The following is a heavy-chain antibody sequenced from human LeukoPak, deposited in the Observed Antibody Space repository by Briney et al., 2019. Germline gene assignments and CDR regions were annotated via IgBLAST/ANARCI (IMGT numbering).Heavy chain of an antibody. D-gene: IGHD6-6*01. Sequence: GGSLRLSCAASGFTFSSYGMHWVRQAPGKGLEWVTVISYDGGNKYYADSVKGRFTISRDNSKNTLYLQMNSLRAEDTAVYYCAKGSIDTLTADYWGQGTLVTVSS. CDR1: GFTFSSYG. J-gene: IGHJ4*02. V-gene: IGHV3-30*18. CDR3: AKGSIDTLTADY. CDR2: ISYDGGNK.